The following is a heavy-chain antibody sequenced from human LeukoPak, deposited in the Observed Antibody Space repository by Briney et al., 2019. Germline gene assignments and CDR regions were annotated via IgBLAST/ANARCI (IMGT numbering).Heavy chain of an antibody. CDR1: GGSISSYY. V-gene: IGHV4-4*07. Sequence: PSETLSLTGTVSGGSISSYYWSWIRQPAGKGLEWIGRIYTSGSTNYNPSPKSRVTMSVDTSKNQFSLKLSSVTAADTAVYYCASSALGYCSGGSCAAYYYYGMDVWGQGTTVTVSS. CDR2: IYTSGST. CDR3: ASSALGYCSGGSCAAYYYYGMDV. D-gene: IGHD2-15*01. J-gene: IGHJ6*02.